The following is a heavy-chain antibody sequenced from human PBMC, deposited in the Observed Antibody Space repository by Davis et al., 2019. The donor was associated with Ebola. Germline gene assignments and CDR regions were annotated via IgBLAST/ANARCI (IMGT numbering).Heavy chain of an antibody. V-gene: IGHV3-15*01. D-gene: IGHD3-3*01. J-gene: IGHJ4*02. Sequence: GESLKISCVASGFTFTSHAMSWVRKAPGKGLEWVGRIKAEADGGTADYASPVKGRFFISRDDSRKTLWLQMNSLNREDTAVYYCTTGDYWSGFPPLDYWGQGTLVTVSA. CDR3: TTGDYWSGFPPLDY. CDR2: IKAEADGGTA. CDR1: GFTFTSHA.